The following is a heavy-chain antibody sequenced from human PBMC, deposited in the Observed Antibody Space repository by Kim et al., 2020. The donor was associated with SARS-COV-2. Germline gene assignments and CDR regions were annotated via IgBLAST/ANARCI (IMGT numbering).Heavy chain of an antibody. CDR3: ARAITSSGYYSRAFDI. CDR2: INHSGST. J-gene: IGHJ3*02. V-gene: IGHV4-34*01. D-gene: IGHD3-22*01. CDR1: GGSFSGYY. Sequence: SETLSLTCAVYGGSFSGYYWSWIRQPPGKGLEWIGEINHSGSTNYNPSLKSRVTISVDTSKNQFSLKLSSVTAADTAVYYCARAITSSGYYSRAFDIWGQGTMVTVSS.